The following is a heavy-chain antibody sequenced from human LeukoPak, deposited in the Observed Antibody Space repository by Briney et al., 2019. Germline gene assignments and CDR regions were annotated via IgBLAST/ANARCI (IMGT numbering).Heavy chain of an antibody. J-gene: IGHJ4*02. V-gene: IGHV4-4*07. CDR3: ARGDTSGYYTVHFDY. CDR1: GGSISSYY. CDR2: IHTSGST. D-gene: IGHD3-22*01. Sequence: SETLSLTCTVSGGSISSYYWGWIRQPAGKGLEWIGRIHTSGSTNYNPSLKSRVTMSVDTSKNQFSLKLSSVTAADTAVYYCARGDTSGYYTVHFDYWGQGTLVTVSS.